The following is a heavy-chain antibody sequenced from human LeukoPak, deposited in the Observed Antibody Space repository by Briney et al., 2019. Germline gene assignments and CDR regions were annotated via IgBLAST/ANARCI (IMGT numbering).Heavy chain of an antibody. CDR2: INSDGRST. CDR1: GFTFSSYW. D-gene: IGHD6-13*01. J-gene: IGHJ6*02. Sequence: GGSLRLSCAASGFTFSSYWMHWVRQAPGKGLVWVSRINSDGRSTSYADSVKGRFTISRDNAKNTLYLQMNSLRAEDTAVYYCGAAAGTGPTRPKTYYYYGMDVWGQGTTVTVSS. V-gene: IGHV3-74*01. CDR3: GAAAGTGPTRPKTYYYYGMDV.